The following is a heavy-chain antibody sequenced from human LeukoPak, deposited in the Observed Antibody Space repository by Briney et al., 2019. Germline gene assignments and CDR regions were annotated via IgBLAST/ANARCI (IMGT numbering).Heavy chain of an antibody. J-gene: IGHJ4*02. V-gene: IGHV3-21*01. CDR3: ARDLRYSSSWGL. Sequence: GGSLRLSCAASGFTFSRYNMNWVRQAPGKGLEWVSSISGTSTYIYYADSVKGRFTISRDNDMSSLFLQMSSLRVDDTAVYYCARDLRYSSSWGLWGQGTLLTVSS. CDR2: ISGTSTYI. CDR1: GFTFSRYN. D-gene: IGHD6-13*01.